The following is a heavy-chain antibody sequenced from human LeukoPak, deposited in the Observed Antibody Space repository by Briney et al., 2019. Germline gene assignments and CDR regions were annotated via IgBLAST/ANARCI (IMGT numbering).Heavy chain of an antibody. CDR2: IIPILGIA. Sequence: SVKVSCKASGGTFSSYAISWVRQAPGQGLEWMGRIIPILGIANYAQKFQGRVTITADKSTSTAYMELSSLRSDDTAVYYCARVRVPAAFGDAFDIWGQGTMVTVSS. V-gene: IGHV1-69*04. CDR1: GGTFSSYA. D-gene: IGHD1-1*01. J-gene: IGHJ3*02. CDR3: ARVRVPAAFGDAFDI.